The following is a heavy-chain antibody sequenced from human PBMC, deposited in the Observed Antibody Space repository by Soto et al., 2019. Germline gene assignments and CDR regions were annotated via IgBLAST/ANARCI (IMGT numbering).Heavy chain of an antibody. CDR1: GYTFSNAW. Sequence: GGSLRLSCAASGYTFSNAWVNWVRQAPGKGLEWVGRIGDKTEGGTTAYAAPVKGRFTISRDDSRNTVYLQMNSLNTEDTAMYYCTTVSASVVKAPTWGQGTLVTVSS. V-gene: IGHV3-15*07. J-gene: IGHJ5*02. CDR3: TTVSASVVKAPT. CDR2: IGDKTEGGTT. D-gene: IGHD3-3*01.